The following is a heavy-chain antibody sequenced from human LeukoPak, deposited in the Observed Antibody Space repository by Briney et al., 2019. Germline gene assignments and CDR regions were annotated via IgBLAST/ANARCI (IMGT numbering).Heavy chain of an antibody. J-gene: IGHJ4*02. CDR3: AKSLSLSSIKGDY. D-gene: IGHD6-13*01. CDR1: GFTFSSYG. CDR2: ISYDGSNK. Sequence: GGSLRLSCAASGFTFSSYGMHWVRQAPGKGLEWVAVISYDGSNKYYADSVKGRFTISRDNSKNTLYLQMNSLRAEDTAVYYCAKSLSLSSIKGDYWGQGTLVTVSS. V-gene: IGHV3-30*18.